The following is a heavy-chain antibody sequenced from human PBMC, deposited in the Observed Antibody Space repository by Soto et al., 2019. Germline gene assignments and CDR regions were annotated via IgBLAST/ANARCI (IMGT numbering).Heavy chain of an antibody. CDR3: ARPHSSGWPPEGWFDP. Sequence: GASVKVSCKASGYTFTSYGIVWVRQAPGQGLEWMGWISAYNGNTNYAQKLQGRVTMTTDTSTSTAYMELRSLRSDDTAVYYCARPHSSGWPPEGWFDPWGQGTLVTVSS. CDR1: GYTFTSYG. D-gene: IGHD6-19*01. J-gene: IGHJ5*02. V-gene: IGHV1-18*01. CDR2: ISAYNGNT.